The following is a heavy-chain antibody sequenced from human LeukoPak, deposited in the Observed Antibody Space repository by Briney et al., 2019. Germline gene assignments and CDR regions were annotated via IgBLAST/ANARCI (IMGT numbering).Heavy chain of an antibody. V-gene: IGHV1-69*06. CDR1: GYTFTSYY. D-gene: IGHD3-22*01. CDR2: IIPIFGTA. J-gene: IGHJ5*02. CDR3: ARKVPNDSSGYYYRGQLDP. Sequence: SVKVSCKASGYTFTSYYMHWVRQAPGQGLEWMGGIIPIFGTANYAQKFQGRVTITADKSTSTAYMELSSLRSEDTAVYYCARKVPNDSSGYYYRGQLDPWGQGTLVTVSS.